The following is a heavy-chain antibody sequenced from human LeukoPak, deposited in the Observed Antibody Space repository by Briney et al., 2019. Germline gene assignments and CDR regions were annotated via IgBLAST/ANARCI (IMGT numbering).Heavy chain of an antibody. J-gene: IGHJ3*02. D-gene: IGHD1-26*01. CDR2: ISSDESST. Sequence: PGGSLRLSCAASGFTFNSYWMHWVRQAPAKGLVWVSRISSDESSTTYVDSVKGRFTISRDNAKNTLYLQMNSLRAEDTAVYFCARGAHVLDIWGQGTMVTVSS. CDR3: ARGAHVLDI. CDR1: GFTFNSYW. V-gene: IGHV3-74*01.